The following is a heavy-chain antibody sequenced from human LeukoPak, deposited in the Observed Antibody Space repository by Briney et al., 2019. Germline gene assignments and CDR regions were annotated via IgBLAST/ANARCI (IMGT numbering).Heavy chain of an antibody. Sequence: KPSETLSLTCNVSGGSISSGGNYWSWIRQHPGKGLEWIGRISTSGSTNYNPSLKSRITMSVDTSKNQFSLKLISMTAADTAVYYCARDGYGVKGHFDDWGQGTLVTVSS. CDR3: ARDGYGVKGHFDD. V-gene: IGHV4-61*02. D-gene: IGHD4-23*01. CDR1: GGSISSGGNY. J-gene: IGHJ4*02. CDR2: ISTSGST.